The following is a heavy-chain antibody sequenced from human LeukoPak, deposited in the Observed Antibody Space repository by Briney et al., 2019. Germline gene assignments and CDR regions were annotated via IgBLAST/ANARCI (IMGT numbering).Heavy chain of an antibody. D-gene: IGHD4-23*01. J-gene: IGHJ4*02. CDR3: ARAPHGGKAPFDY. CDR1: GGSISSSSYY. Sequence: SETLSLTCTVSGGSISSSSYYWGWIRQPPGKGLEWIGSIYYSGSTYYNPSLKSRVTMSVDTSKNQFSLKLSSVTAADTAVYYCARAPHGGKAPFDYWGQGTLVTVSS. V-gene: IGHV4-39*07. CDR2: IYYSGST.